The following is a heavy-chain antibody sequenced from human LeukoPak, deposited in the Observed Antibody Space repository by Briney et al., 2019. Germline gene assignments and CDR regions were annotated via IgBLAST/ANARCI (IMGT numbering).Heavy chain of an antibody. V-gene: IGHV1-2*02. D-gene: IGHD6-19*01. CDR3: ARGIGGSGWHD. CDR1: GYRFTSYG. Sequence: ASVKVSCKASGYRFTSYGISWVRQAPGQGLEWMGWINPNSGGTNYAQKFQGRVTMNRDTSISTAYMELSRLRSDDTAVYYCARGIGGSGWHDWGQGTLVTVSS. CDR2: INPNSGGT. J-gene: IGHJ4*02.